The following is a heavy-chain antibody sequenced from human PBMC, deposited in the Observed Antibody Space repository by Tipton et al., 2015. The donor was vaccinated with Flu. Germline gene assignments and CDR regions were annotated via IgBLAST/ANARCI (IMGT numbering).Heavy chain of an antibody. CDR1: GFTFSSYE. CDR2: MSSSGTTT. CDR3: ATLTGDDY. Sequence: SLRLSCAASGFTFSSYEMNWVRQAPGKGLEWLSYMSSSGTTTSYADSVRGRFTISRDNARNSLYLQLNSLRAEDTAVYYCATLTGDDYWGQGTLVTVSS. D-gene: IGHD7-27*01. J-gene: IGHJ4*02. V-gene: IGHV3-48*03.